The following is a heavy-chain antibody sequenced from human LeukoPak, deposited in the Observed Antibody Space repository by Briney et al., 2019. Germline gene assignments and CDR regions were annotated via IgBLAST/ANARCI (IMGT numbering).Heavy chain of an antibody. CDR3: ASPLGKNYDILTANPDY. CDR1: GFTFSSHS. Sequence: GASLRLSCAASGFTFSSHSMSWVRQPPGKGLGWVSSISSISSYIYHADSVKGRFTISRDNAKSSLYLQMNSLRAEDTAVYYCASPLGKNYDILTANPDYSGQGTLVTASS. V-gene: IGHV3-21*01. J-gene: IGHJ4*02. CDR2: ISSISSYI. D-gene: IGHD3-9*01.